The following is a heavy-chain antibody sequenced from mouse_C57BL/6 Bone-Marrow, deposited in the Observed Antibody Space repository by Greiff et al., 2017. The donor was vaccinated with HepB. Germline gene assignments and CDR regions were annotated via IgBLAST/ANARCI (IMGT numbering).Heavy chain of an antibody. V-gene: IGHV1-52*01. D-gene: IGHD1-1*01. CDR1: GYTFTSYW. Sequence: QVQLQQPGAELVRPGSSVKLSCKASGYTFTSYWMHWVKQRPIQGLEWIGNIDPSDRETHYNQKFKDKATLTVDKSSSTAYMQLSSLTSEDSAVYYCARTGGYYYPGWFAYWGQGTLVTVSA. CDR3: ARTGGYYYPGWFAY. CDR2: IDPSDRET. J-gene: IGHJ3*01.